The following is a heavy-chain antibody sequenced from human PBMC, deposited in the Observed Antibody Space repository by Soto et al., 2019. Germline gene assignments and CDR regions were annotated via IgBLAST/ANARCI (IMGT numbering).Heavy chain of an antibody. CDR1: GFSLNTGGVG. D-gene: IGHD2-15*01. J-gene: IGHJ6*02. CDR2: IYWDDDE. V-gene: IGHV2-5*02. Sequence: ITLKESGPTLVKPTQTLTLTCTFSGFSLNTGGVGVGWVRQPRGKAMEWLALIYWDDDERYRPSLRSRLNITKDTINNQLVLTMTNVDPEDTATYYRVRKWRYDGGDYDYGMAAWGQGTTVTVSS. CDR3: VRKWRYDGGDYDYGMAA.